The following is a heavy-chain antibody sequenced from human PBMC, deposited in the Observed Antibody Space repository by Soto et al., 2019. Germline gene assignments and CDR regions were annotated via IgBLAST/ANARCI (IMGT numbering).Heavy chain of an antibody. Sequence: GGSLRLSCAASGFTFSSYAMHWVRQAPGKGLEWVAVISYDGSNKYYADSVKGRFTISRDNSKNTLYLQMNSLRAEDTAVYYCARDLLLVVAGTSAFDYWGQGTLVTVSS. CDR1: GFTFSSYA. J-gene: IGHJ4*02. V-gene: IGHV3-30-3*01. CDR2: ISYDGSNK. CDR3: ARDLLLVVAGTSAFDY. D-gene: IGHD6-19*01.